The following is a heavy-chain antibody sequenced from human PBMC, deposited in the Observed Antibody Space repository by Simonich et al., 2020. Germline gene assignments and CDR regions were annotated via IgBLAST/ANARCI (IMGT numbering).Heavy chain of an antibody. CDR1: GYTFTGYF. CDR2: HNPNSSGT. D-gene: IGHD3-16*01. CDR3: ARELGGARQNAFDI. Sequence: QVQLVQSGAEVKKPGASVKVSCKASGYTFTGYFMHGVRQAPVQGLGWIGWHNPNSSGTNDEQKVQGRVTKTRATSIRTAYMELSRLRSDDTAVYYCARELGGARQNAFDIWGQGTMVTVSS. J-gene: IGHJ3*02. V-gene: IGHV1-2*02.